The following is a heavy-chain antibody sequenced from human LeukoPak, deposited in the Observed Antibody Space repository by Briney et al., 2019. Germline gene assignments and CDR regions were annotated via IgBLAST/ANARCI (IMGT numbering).Heavy chain of an antibody. CDR3: ARAMAGGYYFDY. V-gene: IGHV4-30-2*01. CDR2: IYHSGST. D-gene: IGHD5-24*01. CDR1: GGSISSGGYS. J-gene: IGHJ4*02. Sequence: SQTLSLTCAVSGGSISSGGYSWSWIRQPPGKGLEWIGYIYHSGSTYYNPSLKSRVTISVDRSKNQFSLKLSSVTAADTAVYYCARAMAGGYYFDYWGQGALVTVSS.